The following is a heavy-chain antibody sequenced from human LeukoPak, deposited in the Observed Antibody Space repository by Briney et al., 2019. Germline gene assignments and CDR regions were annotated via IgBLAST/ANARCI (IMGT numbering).Heavy chain of an antibody. V-gene: IGHV3-23*01. CDR3: AKENFPGYSSGWYNY. CDR2: INGGGGST. Sequence: PGGSLRLSCAASGFTFSSYSMNWVRQAPGKGLDWVSSINGGGGSTYYADSVKGRFTISRDNSKNTLYLQMNSLRAEDTAVYYCAKENFPGYSSGWYNYWGQGTLVTVSS. J-gene: IGHJ4*02. CDR1: GFTFSSYS. D-gene: IGHD6-19*01.